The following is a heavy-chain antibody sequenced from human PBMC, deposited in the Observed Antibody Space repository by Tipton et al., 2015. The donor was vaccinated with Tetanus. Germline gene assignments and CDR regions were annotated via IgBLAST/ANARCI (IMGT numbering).Heavy chain of an antibody. CDR1: GYTFTSYG. D-gene: IGHD6-19*01. CDR2: ISACNGNT. CDR3: ARVRSSGWDVDY. Sequence: QSGPEVKKSGASVKVSCKASGYTFTSYGISWVRQAPGQGLEWMGWISACNGNTNYAQKLQGRVTMTTDTSTSTAYMELRSLRSDDTAVYYCARVRSSGWDVDYWGQGTLVTVSS. J-gene: IGHJ4*02. V-gene: IGHV1-18*01.